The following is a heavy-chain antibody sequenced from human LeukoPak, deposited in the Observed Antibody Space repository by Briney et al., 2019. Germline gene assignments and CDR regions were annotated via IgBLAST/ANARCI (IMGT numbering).Heavy chain of an antibody. CDR1: GFSFSTYA. Sequence: GESLRLSCEASGFSFSTYAMNWVRQVPEKGLEWVSTIGGSDDTTSYADSVKGRFTISRDNSKNTLYLQMNSLRAEDTAVYYCAKETSSSFDYWGQGTLVTVSS. J-gene: IGHJ4*02. CDR3: AKETSSSFDY. V-gene: IGHV3-23*01. D-gene: IGHD6-6*01. CDR2: IGGSDDTT.